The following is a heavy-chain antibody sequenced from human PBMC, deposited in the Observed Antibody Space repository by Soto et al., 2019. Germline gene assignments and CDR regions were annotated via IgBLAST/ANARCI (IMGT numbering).Heavy chain of an antibody. V-gene: IGHV4-30-4*01. D-gene: IGHD5-18*01. J-gene: IGHJ4*02. CDR2: IYYSGST. Sequence: SETLSLTCTVSCGSISSGDYYWSWIRQPPGKGLEWIGYIYYSGSTYYNPSLKSRVTISVDTSKNQFSLKLSSVTAADTAVYYCAREVDSYGFLDYWGQGTLVTVSS. CDR1: CGSISSGDYY. CDR3: AREVDSYGFLDY.